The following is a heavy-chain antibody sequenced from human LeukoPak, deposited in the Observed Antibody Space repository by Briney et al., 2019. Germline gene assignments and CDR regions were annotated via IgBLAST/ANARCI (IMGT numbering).Heavy chain of an antibody. CDR1: GGPFSGYY. Sequence: PSETLSLTWAVYGGPFSGYYWSWIRQPPGKGLEWIGEINHSRSTNYNPSLKSRVTISVDTSKNQFSLKLSSVTAADTAVYYCARGGITIFGVVIPYNNWFDPWGQGTLVTVSS. D-gene: IGHD3-3*01. J-gene: IGHJ5*02. CDR3: ARGGITIFGVVIPYNNWFDP. V-gene: IGHV4-34*01. CDR2: INHSRST.